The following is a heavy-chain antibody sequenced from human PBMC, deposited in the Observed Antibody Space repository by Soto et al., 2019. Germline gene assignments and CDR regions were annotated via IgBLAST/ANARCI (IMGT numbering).Heavy chain of an antibody. CDR1: GFTFSSYG. D-gene: IGHD3-22*01. V-gene: IGHV3-30*03. CDR2: ISYDGSNK. CDR3: ARGSGDSSGYYLYYYYYYGMDV. Sequence: GGSLRLSCAASGFTFSSYGMHWVRQAPGKGLEWVAVISYDGSNKYYADSVKGRFTISRDNSKNTLYLQMNSLRAEDTAVYYCARGSGDSSGYYLYYYYYYGMDVWGQGTTVTVSS. J-gene: IGHJ6*02.